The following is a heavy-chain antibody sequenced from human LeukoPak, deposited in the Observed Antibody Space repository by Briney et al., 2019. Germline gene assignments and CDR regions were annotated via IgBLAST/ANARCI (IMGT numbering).Heavy chain of an antibody. Sequence: GGSLRLSCAACGFTFSSHEMNWVRQAPGKGLEWVSYITSSGTTKYGDSVKGRFTISRDNAKNSLYLQMNSLRAEDTAVYYCARSATDSSSVDYWGQGTLVTVSS. CDR2: ITSSGTT. CDR3: ARSATDSSSVDY. D-gene: IGHD6-6*01. CDR1: GFTFSSHE. V-gene: IGHV3-48*03. J-gene: IGHJ4*02.